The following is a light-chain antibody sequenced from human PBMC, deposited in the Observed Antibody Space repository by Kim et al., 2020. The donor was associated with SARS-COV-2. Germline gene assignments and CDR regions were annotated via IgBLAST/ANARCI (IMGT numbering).Light chain of an antibody. V-gene: IGLV2-11*01. J-gene: IGLJ1*01. CDR2: DVD. Sequence: QSALTQPRSVSGSPGQSVTISCTGTSSDVGTYNYVSWYQQHPGKAPKLMIYDVDKRPSGVPDRFSGSKSGNMASLTVSGLQAEDEADYYCCSYGGSYPNVFGTGTKVTVL. CDR3: CSYGGSYPNV. CDR1: SSDVGTYNY.